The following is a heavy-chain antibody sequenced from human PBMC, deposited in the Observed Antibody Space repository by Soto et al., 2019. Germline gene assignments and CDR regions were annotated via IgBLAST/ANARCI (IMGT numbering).Heavy chain of an antibody. CDR1: GFTFSSYA. Sequence: PGGSLRLSCAASGFTFSSYAMSWVRQAPGKGLEWVSAISGSGGSTYYADSVKGRFTISRDNSKNTLYLQVNSLRAEDTAVYYCAKDREGGTIAASRSDPWGQGTLVTVSS. J-gene: IGHJ5*02. CDR2: ISGSGGST. V-gene: IGHV3-23*01. CDR3: AKDREGGTIAASRSDP. D-gene: IGHD6-13*01.